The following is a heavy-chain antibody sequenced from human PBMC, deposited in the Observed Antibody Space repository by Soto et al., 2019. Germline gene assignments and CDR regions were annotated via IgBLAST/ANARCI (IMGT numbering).Heavy chain of an antibody. CDR3: AKAQNPRYNWNYVGYYYGMDV. Sequence: VGSLRLSCAASGFTFSSYGMHWVRQAPGKGLEWVAVISYDGSNKYYADSVKGRFTISRDNSKNTLYLQMNSLRAEDTAVYYCAKAQNPRYNWNYVGYYYGMDVWGQGTTVTVSS. J-gene: IGHJ6*02. D-gene: IGHD1-7*01. V-gene: IGHV3-30*18. CDR2: ISYDGSNK. CDR1: GFTFSSYG.